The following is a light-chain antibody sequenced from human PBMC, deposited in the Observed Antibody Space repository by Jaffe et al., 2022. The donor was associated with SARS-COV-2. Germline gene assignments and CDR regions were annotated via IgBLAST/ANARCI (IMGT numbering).Light chain of an antibody. CDR1: QSISSL. CDR3: QQSYSTPPYT. V-gene: IGKV1-39*01. J-gene: IGKJ2*01. CDR2: AAS. Sequence: DIQMTQSPSSLSASVGDRVTITCRASQSISSLLNWYQQKPGKAPKLLIYAASSLQSGVPSRFSGSGSGTDFTLTISSLQPEDFATYYCQQSYSTPPYTFGQGTKLE.